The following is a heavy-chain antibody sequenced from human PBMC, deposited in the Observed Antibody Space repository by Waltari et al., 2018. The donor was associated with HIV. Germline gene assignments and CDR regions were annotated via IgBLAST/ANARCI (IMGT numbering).Heavy chain of an antibody. Sequence: EVEVVESGGGLVQPGGSLRLSCAVSGFTFSSSWMSWVRQAPGNGLAGVANINQYVSEISSVASVEGPFTISRDNSKNLLYLQMNSLRAEDTAVYYCAREGGRDCSGGTCYIDYWGQGTLVTVSS. D-gene: IGHD2-15*01. CDR2: INQYVSEI. CDR1: GFTFSSSW. J-gene: IGHJ4*02. V-gene: IGHV3-7*01. CDR3: AREGGRDCSGGTCYIDY.